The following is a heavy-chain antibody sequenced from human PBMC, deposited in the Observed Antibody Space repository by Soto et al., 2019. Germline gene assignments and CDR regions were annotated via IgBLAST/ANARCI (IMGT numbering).Heavy chain of an antibody. CDR1: GFTFSSYA. Sequence: GGSLRLSCAASGFTFSSYAMAWVRQAPGKGLEWVSSISFSDGGTYYADSVKGRLTISRDNSKNTLFLQMNSLRVEDTAVYYCVKDDRILGRRYFDLWGRGTLVTVSS. CDR2: ISFSDGGT. V-gene: IGHV3-23*01. D-gene: IGHD2-15*01. CDR3: VKDDRILGRRYFDL. J-gene: IGHJ2*01.